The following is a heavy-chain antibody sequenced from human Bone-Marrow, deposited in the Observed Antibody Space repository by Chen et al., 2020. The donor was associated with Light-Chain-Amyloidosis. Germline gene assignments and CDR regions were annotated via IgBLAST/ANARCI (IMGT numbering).Heavy chain of an antibody. J-gene: IGHJ4*02. Sequence: EVQLVESGGVVVQPGESLRLSCEASGFTFDDYPMHWVRQAPGESLEWVALISWDGGRAYYADSLKGRFTISRDSSKNSLYLQMNSLSTEDTALYYCAKGQGGSGWHFDSWGQGTLVTVSS. CDR1: GFTFDDYP. CDR3: AKGQGGSGWHFDS. V-gene: IGHV3-43*01. D-gene: IGHD6-19*01. CDR2: ISWDGGRA.